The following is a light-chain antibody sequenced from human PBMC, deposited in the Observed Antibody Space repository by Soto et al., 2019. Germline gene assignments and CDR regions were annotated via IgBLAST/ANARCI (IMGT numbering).Light chain of an antibody. CDR3: QHRSNWWT. CDR2: DAS. V-gene: IGKV3-11*01. CDR1: QYISSD. Sequence: ESVLTQSPATLSLSPGERPTLCCRASQYISSDLAWYKHKPGQAPXXLIYDASNRATGIPARLSGSGSGTDFTLTISSIEPEDFAFYYCQHRSNWWTFGQGTKVDIK. J-gene: IGKJ1*01.